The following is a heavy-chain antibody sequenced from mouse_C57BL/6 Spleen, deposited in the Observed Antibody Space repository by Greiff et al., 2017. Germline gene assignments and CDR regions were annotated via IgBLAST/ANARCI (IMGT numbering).Heavy chain of an antibody. CDR3: ARSGVYGNYGAY. D-gene: IGHD2-1*01. J-gene: IGHJ3*01. V-gene: IGHV1-76*01. CDR2: IYPGSGNT. CDR1: GYTFTDYY. Sequence: QVQLKESGAELVRPGASVKLSCKASGYTFTDYYINWVKQRPGQGLEWIARIYPGSGNTYYNEKFKGKATLTAEKSSSTAYMQLSSLTSEDSAVYFCARSGVYGNYGAYWGQGTLVTVSA.